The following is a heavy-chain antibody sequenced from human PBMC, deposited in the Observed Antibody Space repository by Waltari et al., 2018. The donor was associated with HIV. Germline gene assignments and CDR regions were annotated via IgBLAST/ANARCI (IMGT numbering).Heavy chain of an antibody. V-gene: IGHV1-18*01. CDR3: ARVGCSSASCYSGWFDP. J-gene: IGHJ5*02. D-gene: IGHD2-2*01. CDR2: ISAYNGNT. CDR1: GYTFPSYG. Sequence: QAQLAQSGAEVKKPGASVMVSCTASGYTFPSYGISWLRQAPGQGLEWLGWISAYNGNTNYAQKLQGRVTMTTDTSTSTAYMELRSLRSDDTAVYYCARVGCSSASCYSGWFDPWGQGTLVTVSS.